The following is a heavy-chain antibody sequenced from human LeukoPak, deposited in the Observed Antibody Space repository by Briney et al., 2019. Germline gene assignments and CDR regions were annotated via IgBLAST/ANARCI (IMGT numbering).Heavy chain of an antibody. CDR1: GYTFTSYD. J-gene: IGHJ6*03. CDR2: MNPNSGNT. Sequence: ASVKVSCKASGYTFTSYDINWVRQATGQGLEWMGWMNPNSGNTGYAQKFQGRVTMTRNTSISTAYMELSSLRSEDTAVYYCARGLPSGSSWYLAYYYYYMDVWGKGTTVTISS. D-gene: IGHD6-13*01. V-gene: IGHV1-8*01. CDR3: ARGLPSGSSWYLAYYYYYMDV.